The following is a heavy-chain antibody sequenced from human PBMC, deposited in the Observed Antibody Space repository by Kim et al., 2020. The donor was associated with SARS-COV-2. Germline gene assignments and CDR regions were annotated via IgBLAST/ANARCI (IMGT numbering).Heavy chain of an antibody. CDR2: INTNTGNP. V-gene: IGHV7-4-1*02. D-gene: IGHD4-17*01. CDR1: GYTFTSYA. J-gene: IGHJ5*02. CDR3: ARNAVTQGLNWFDP. Sequence: ASVKVSCKASGYTFTSYAMNWVRQAPGQGLEWMGWINTNTGNPTYAQGFTGRFVFSLDTSVSTAYLQISSLKGEDTAVYYCARNAVTQGLNWFDPWGQGTLVTVSS.